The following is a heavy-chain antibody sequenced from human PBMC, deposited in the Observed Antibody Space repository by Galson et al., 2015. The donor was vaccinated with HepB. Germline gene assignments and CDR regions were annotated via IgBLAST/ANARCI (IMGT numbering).Heavy chain of an antibody. V-gene: IGHV3-74*01. CDR3: ARGAGWLQFLGY. Sequence: SLRLSCAASGFTFSSYWMHWVRQAPGKGLVWVSRINSDGSSTSYAASVKGRFTISRDNAKNTLYLQMNSLRAEDTAVYYCARGAGWLQFLGYWGQGTLVTVSS. CDR1: GFTFSSYW. D-gene: IGHD5-24*01. CDR2: INSDGSST. J-gene: IGHJ4*02.